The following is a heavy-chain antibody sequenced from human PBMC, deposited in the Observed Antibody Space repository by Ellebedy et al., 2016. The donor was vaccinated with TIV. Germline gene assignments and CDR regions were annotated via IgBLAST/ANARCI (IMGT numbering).Heavy chain of an antibody. CDR3: ARDQWLGRAYYFDS. J-gene: IGHJ4*02. CDR1: GFTFSNYW. V-gene: IGHV3-7*01. Sequence: GESLKISCGTSGFTFSNYWMTWVRQAPGKGLEWVANIKQDGSEKSYVDSVKGRFSISKDNTKNSLYLQMNSLTDEDTAVYYCARDQWLGRAYYFDSWGQGTLVTVSS. CDR2: IKQDGSEK. D-gene: IGHD6-19*01.